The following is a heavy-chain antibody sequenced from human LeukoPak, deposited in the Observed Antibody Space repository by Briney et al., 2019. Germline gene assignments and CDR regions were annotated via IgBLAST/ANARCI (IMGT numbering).Heavy chain of an antibody. CDR2: ISSSGSTI. D-gene: IGHD3-22*01. CDR1: GFTFSSYE. J-gene: IGHJ4*02. V-gene: IGHV3-48*03. Sequence: GVLRLSCAASGFTFSSYEMNWVRQAPGKGLEWVSYISSSGSTIYYADSVKGRFTISRDNAKNSLYLQMNSLRAEDTAVYYCARAPPSITMIVVVMLDYWGQGTLVTVSS. CDR3: ARAPPSITMIVVVMLDY.